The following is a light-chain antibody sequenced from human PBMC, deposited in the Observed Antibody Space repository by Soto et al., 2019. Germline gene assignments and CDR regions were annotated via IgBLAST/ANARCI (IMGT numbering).Light chain of an antibody. J-gene: IGLJ3*02. CDR2: DVS. CDR1: SSDVGGYNY. Sequence: QSALTQPASVSGSPGQSITISCTGTSSDVGGYNYVSWYQQHPGKAPKLMIYDVSNRPSGVSNRFSGFNSGNTASLTISGLQAEDEADYYCSSYTSSSTRVFGGGTKLTVL. V-gene: IGLV2-14*01. CDR3: SSYTSSSTRV.